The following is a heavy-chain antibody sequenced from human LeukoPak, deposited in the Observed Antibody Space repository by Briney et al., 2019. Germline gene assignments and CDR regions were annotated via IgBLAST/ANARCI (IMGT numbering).Heavy chain of an antibody. Sequence: GGSLRLSCAASGFTFSSYAMSWVRQAPAKGLEWVSAISGSGGSTYYADSVKGRFTISRDNSKNTLYLQMNSLRAEDTAVYYCAKDKEWISYYYMDVWGKGTTVTVSS. D-gene: IGHD3-3*01. V-gene: IGHV3-23*01. CDR2: ISGSGGST. J-gene: IGHJ6*03. CDR3: AKDKEWISYYYMDV. CDR1: GFTFSSYA.